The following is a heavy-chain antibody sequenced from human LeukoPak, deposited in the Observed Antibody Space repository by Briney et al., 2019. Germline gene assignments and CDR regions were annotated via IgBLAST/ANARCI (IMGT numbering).Heavy chain of an antibody. CDR1: GGSISSSSYY. D-gene: IGHD6-13*01. V-gene: IGHV4-39*07. Sequence: SETLSLTCTVSGGSISSSSYYWGWIRQPPGKGLEWIGEINHSGSTNYNPSLKSRVTISVDTSKNQFSLKLSSVTAADTAVYYCAGGDAGTVDYWGQGTLVTVSS. CDR2: INHSGST. J-gene: IGHJ4*02. CDR3: AGGDAGTVDY.